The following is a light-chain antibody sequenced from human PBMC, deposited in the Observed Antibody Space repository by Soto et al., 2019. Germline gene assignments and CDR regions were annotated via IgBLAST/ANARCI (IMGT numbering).Light chain of an antibody. V-gene: IGLV2-14*01. J-gene: IGLJ2*01. Sequence: QSALTQPASVSGSPGQSITISCTGTSSDVGGYNYVSWYQQHPGKAPKLMIYEVSHRPSGVSDRFSGSKSGNTASLTISGLLAEDEADYYRSSYASTSTLVLFGGGTKLTVL. CDR3: SSYASTSTLVL. CDR1: SSDVGGYNY. CDR2: EVS.